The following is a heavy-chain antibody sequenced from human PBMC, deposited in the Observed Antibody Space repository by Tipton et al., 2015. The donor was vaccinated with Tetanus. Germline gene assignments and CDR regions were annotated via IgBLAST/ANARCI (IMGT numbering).Heavy chain of an antibody. CDR1: GFTFGSYT. CDR3: AKEALGVLDV. Sequence: SLRLSCAASGFTFGSYTMNWVRQAPGKGLQWVSAISGSSLRPYYADSVKGCFTISRDNSKNTVWLQLNSLRGDDTAIYYCAKEALGVLDVWGKGTPVTVSP. V-gene: IGHV3-23*01. CDR2: ISGSSLRP. J-gene: IGHJ6*04.